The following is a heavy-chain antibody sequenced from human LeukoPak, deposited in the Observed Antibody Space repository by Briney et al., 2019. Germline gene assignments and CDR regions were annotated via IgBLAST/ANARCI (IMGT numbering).Heavy chain of an antibody. CDR1: GYSISSGYY. CDR2: IYHSGST. Sequence: SETLFLTCAVSGYSISSGYYWGWIRQPPGKGLEWIGSIYHSGSTNYNPSLKSRVTISVDTSKNQFSLKLSSVTAADTAVYYCASLLYYYDSSGYFDYWGQGTLVTVSS. V-gene: IGHV4-38-2*01. CDR3: ASLLYYYDSSGYFDY. J-gene: IGHJ4*02. D-gene: IGHD3-22*01.